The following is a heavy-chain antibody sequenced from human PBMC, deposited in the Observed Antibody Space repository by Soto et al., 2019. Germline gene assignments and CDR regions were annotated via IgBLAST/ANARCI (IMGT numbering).Heavy chain of an antibody. CDR3: ARHVPYYDILTGYENNWYFDL. D-gene: IGHD3-9*01. Sequence: QVQLQESGPGLVKPSETLSLTCTVSGGSISSYYWSWIRQPPGKGLEWIGYIYYSGSTNYNPSLKSRVTTSVDTSKNQFSLKLSSVTAADTAVYYCARHVPYYDILTGYENNWYFDLWGRGTLVTVSS. V-gene: IGHV4-59*08. J-gene: IGHJ2*01. CDR1: GGSISSYY. CDR2: IYYSGST.